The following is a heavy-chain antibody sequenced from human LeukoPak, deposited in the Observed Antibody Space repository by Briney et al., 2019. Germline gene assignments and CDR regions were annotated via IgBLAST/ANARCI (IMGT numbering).Heavy chain of an antibody. V-gene: IGHV3-23*01. Sequence: GGSLRLSCAASGFTFSSYAMSWVRQAPGKGLEWVSAISGSGGSTYYADSVKGRFTISRDNSKNTLYLQMSSLRAEDTAVYYCARGSRYCSGTSCSNQYSHYYGIDVWGQGTTVTVSS. CDR3: ARGSRYCSGTSCSNQYSHYYGIDV. CDR2: ISGSGGST. D-gene: IGHD2-2*01. CDR1: GFTFSSYA. J-gene: IGHJ6*02.